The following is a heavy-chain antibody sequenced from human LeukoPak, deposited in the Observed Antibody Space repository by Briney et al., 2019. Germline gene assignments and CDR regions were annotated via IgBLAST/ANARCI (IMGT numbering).Heavy chain of an antibody. Sequence: GGSLRLSCAASGFTFSSYEMNWVRQAPGKGLEWVSYISSSGSTIYYADSVKGRFTISRVNAKNSLYLQMNSLRAEDTAVYYCARDDAIGAFDIWGQGTVVTVSP. CDR3: ARDDAIGAFDI. D-gene: IGHD2-8*01. V-gene: IGHV3-48*03. J-gene: IGHJ3*02. CDR2: ISSSGSTI. CDR1: GFTFSSYE.